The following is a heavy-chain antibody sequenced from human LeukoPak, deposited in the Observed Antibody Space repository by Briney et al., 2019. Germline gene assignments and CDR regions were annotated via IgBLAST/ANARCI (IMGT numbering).Heavy chain of an antibody. CDR3: AREVSSGSYYDY. CDR2: IRCNRGIT. J-gene: IGHJ4*02. CDR1: GFTFSSYA. D-gene: IGHD1-26*01. V-gene: IGHV3-64*01. Sequence: AGGSLRLSCAASGFTFSSYAMQWVRQARGKGLEYFSAIRCNRGITYYANSVKRRFTISRDNSKNTLYLQMGSLRAEDMAVYYCAREVSSGSYYDYWGQGTLVTVSS.